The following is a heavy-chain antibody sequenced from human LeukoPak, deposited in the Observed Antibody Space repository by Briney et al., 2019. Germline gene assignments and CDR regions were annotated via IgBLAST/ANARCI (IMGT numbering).Heavy chain of an antibody. CDR3: ARTAVADYYFDY. J-gene: IGHJ4*02. V-gene: IGHV4-30-2*01. CDR1: GGSISSGGYY. Sequence: TSETLSLTCTVSGGSISSGGYYWSWIRQPPGKGLEWIGYIYHSGSTYYNPSLKSRVTISVDRSKNQFSLKLSSVTAADTAVYYCARTAVADYYFDYWGQGTLVTVSS. CDR2: IYHSGST. D-gene: IGHD6-19*01.